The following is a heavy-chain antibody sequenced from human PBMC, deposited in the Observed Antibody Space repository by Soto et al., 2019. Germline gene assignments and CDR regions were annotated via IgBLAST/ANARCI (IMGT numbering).Heavy chain of an antibody. D-gene: IGHD5-12*01. J-gene: IGHJ4*02. CDR1: GYTFTGYY. V-gene: IGHV1-2*02. CDR2: INPNSGST. Sequence: VQLVQSGAEVKMPGASVRVSCKASGYTFTGYYIHWVRQAPGQGLEWMGWINPNSGSTNYAQKFQGRVSMTRDTSITTASMELSRLRSDDTAVDFCARRGFSGFDLYYFDFWGQGALVTVSS. CDR3: ARRGFSGFDLYYFDF.